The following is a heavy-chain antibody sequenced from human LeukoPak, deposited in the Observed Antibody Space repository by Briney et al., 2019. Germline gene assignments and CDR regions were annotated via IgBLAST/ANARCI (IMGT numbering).Heavy chain of an antibody. V-gene: IGHV3-21*01. D-gene: IGHD2-2*01. CDR1: GFTFSSYS. Sequence: GESLTLSCSASGFTFSSYSRNWVRQAPGKGLEWVSSINSSSSYKYYAAPVKGRFTICKDNDKNFLDLQMYSLRAEDTAVYYCAREADIVVLPADLDYWGQETLVTVSS. CDR3: AREADIVVLPADLDY. J-gene: IGHJ4*02. CDR2: INSSSSYK.